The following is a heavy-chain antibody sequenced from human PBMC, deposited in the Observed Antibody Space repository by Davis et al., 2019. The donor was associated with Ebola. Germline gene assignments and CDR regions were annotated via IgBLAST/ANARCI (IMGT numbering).Heavy chain of an antibody. D-gene: IGHD2-2*02. CDR1: GYTFTSYD. CDR2: MNPNSGNT. V-gene: IGHV1-8*01. J-gene: IGHJ5*02. CDR3: ARDGEQYQLLYDNWFDP. Sequence: ASVKVSCKASGYTFTSYDINWVRQATGQGLEWMGWMNPNSGNTGYAQKFQGRVTMTRDTSISTAYMELSRLRSDDTAVYYCARDGEQYQLLYDNWFDPWGQGTLVTVSS.